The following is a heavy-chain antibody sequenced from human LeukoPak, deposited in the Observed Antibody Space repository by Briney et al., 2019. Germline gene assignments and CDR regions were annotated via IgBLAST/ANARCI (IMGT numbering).Heavy chain of an antibody. CDR1: GYTFTGYY. CDR2: INPNSGGT. D-gene: IGHD6-19*01. V-gene: IGHV1-2*02. J-gene: IGHJ4*02. Sequence: GPSVKVSCKASGYTFTGYYMHGVPQAPGQGLEWMGWINPNSGGTNYAQKFQGRVTMTRDTSISTAYMELSRLRSDDTAVYYCARGAIAVAGTLLRWGQGTLVTVSS. CDR3: ARGAIAVAGTLLR.